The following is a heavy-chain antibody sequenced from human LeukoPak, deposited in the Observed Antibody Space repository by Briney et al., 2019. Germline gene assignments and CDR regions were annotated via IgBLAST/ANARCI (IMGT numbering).Heavy chain of an antibody. D-gene: IGHD2-21*01. Sequence: PSETLSLTCTVSGGSISSYYWSWIRQPAGKGLEWIGRIYTSGSTNSNPSLKSRVTMSVDTSKNQLSLNLSSVAAADTAVYYCARGPYCGGDCYFDDWGQGTLVTVSS. CDR1: GGSISSYY. V-gene: IGHV4-4*07. CDR2: IYTSGST. J-gene: IGHJ4*02. CDR3: ARGPYCGGDCYFDD.